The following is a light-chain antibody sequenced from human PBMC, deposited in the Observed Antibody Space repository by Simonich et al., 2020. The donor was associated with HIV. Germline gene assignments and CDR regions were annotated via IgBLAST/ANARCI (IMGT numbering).Light chain of an antibody. CDR2: GAS. J-gene: IGKJ1*01. CDR3: QQRSNWPPWT. Sequence: EIVLTQSPGTLSLSPGERATLSCRASQSVSSNYLGWYQQKPGQAPRLLIYGASTRATGIPDRFSGSGSGTDFTLTISSLEPEDFAVYYCQQRSNWPPWTFGQGTNVEIK. CDR1: QSVSSNY. V-gene: IGKV3D-20*02.